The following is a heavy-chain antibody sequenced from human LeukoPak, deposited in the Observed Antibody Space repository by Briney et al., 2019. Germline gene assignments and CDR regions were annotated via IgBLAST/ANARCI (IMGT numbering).Heavy chain of an antibody. Sequence: ASVKVSCKASGYTFTGYYMHWVRQAPGQGLEWMGWINPNSGGTNYAQKFQGRVTMTRDTSISTAYMELRSLRSDDTAVYYCARDNPDTAMDYWGQGTLVTVSS. CDR2: INPNSGGT. CDR3: ARDNPDTAMDY. CDR1: GYTFTGYY. V-gene: IGHV1-2*02. D-gene: IGHD5-18*01. J-gene: IGHJ4*02.